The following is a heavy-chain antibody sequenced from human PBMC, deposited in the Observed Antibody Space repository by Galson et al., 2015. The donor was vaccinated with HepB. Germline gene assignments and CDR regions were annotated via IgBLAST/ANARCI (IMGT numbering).Heavy chain of an antibody. CDR3: AGYYDYP. Sequence: SLRLSCAASAFTFKNYAMSWVRQAPGTGLEWVSYISGSGDRTNYADAVKGRFTISRDNSKNTLYLQMNSLRAEDTAVYYCAGYYDYPWGQGTLVTVSS. CDR1: AFTFKNYA. J-gene: IGHJ5*02. D-gene: IGHD3-3*01. V-gene: IGHV3-23*01. CDR2: ISGSGDRT.